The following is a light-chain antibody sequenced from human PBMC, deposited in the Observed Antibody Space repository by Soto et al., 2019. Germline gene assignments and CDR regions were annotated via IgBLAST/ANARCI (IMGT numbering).Light chain of an antibody. CDR2: GAS. CDR1: QSVSSSY. J-gene: IGKJ2*01. V-gene: IGKV3-20*01. Sequence: EIVLTQSPGTLSLSPGERATLSCRASQSVSSSYLAWYQQKPGQAPRLLIYGASSRATGIPDRFSGSGSGTDFTLTISRLEPEDFAGYYCQQYGSFLKTLGQGTKLEIK. CDR3: QQYGSFLKT.